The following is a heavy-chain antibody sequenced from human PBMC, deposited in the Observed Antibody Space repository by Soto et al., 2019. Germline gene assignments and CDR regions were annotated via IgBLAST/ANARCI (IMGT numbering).Heavy chain of an antibody. CDR3: ARGRDSGYDLGY. V-gene: IGHV3-53*01. CDR2: IYSGGST. Sequence: GGSLRLSCAASGFSVSTNYMSWVRQAPGKGLEWVSVIYSGGSTYYADSVKGRFTISRDNSKNTLYLKMNSLRAEDTAVYYCARGRDSGYDLGYWGQGTLVTVSS. J-gene: IGHJ4*02. D-gene: IGHD5-12*01. CDR1: GFSVSTNY.